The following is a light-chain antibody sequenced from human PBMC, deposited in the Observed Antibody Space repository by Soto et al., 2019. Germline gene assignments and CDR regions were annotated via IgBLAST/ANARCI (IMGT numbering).Light chain of an antibody. CDR2: YAS. Sequence: DIQMTQSPSSLSASVGDRVTITCLASHDIGNYLNWYQQKPGKAPILLIYYASNLETGVSSRFSGSGSGTDFTFTISSLQPEDIATYFCQQYENLPRFIFGPGTKMDIK. CDR3: QQYENLPRFI. CDR1: HDIGNY. V-gene: IGKV1-33*01. J-gene: IGKJ3*01.